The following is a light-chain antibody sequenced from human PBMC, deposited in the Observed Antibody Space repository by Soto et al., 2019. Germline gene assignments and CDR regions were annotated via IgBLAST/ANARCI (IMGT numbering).Light chain of an antibody. CDR2: GAS. J-gene: IGKJ4*01. CDR1: QSVSSSY. CDR3: QQYGSSPLT. Sequence: EILLTQSPGTLSLSPGERATLSCRASQSVSSSYLAWYQQKPGQAPRLLIYGASSRATGIPDRFSGSGSGKDFTLTISRLEPEDFAVYYCQQYGSSPLTFGGGTKVEIK. V-gene: IGKV3-20*01.